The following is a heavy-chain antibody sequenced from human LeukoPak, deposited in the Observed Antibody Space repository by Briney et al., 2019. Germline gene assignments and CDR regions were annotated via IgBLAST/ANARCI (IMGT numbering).Heavy chain of an antibody. CDR2: ISSSSNSI. V-gene: IGHV3-48*01. CDR3: LRYNYGYYFDY. Sequence: GGSLRLSCAASGFTFSDYSMSWVRQAPGKGLEWISYISSSSNSIYYSDSVKGRFTISRDNAKNSLYLQMNSLRAEDTAVYYCLRYNYGYYFDYWGQGTLVTVSS. J-gene: IGHJ4*02. CDR1: GFTFSDYS. D-gene: IGHD5-18*01.